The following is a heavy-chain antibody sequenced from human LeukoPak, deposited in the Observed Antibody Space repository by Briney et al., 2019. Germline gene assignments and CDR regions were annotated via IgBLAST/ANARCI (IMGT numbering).Heavy chain of an antibody. D-gene: IGHD3-22*01. V-gene: IGHV4-31*03. J-gene: IGHJ6*02. Sequence: SETLSLTCTVSGGSISSGGYYWSWIRQHPGKGLEWIGYIYYSGSTYYNPSLKSRVTISVDTSKDQFSLKLSSVTAADTAVYYCARADYYDSSGPLDVWGQGTTVTVSS. CDR3: ARADYYDSSGPLDV. CDR1: GGSISSGGYY. CDR2: IYYSGST.